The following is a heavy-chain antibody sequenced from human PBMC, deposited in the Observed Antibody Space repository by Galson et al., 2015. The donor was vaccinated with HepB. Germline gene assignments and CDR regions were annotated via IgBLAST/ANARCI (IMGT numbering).Heavy chain of an antibody. CDR3: ARTPLYDILTGYYDY. Sequence: SLRLSCAASGFTFSSYEMNWVRQAPGKGLEWVAVISYDGSNKYYADSVKGRFTISRDNSKNTLYLQMNSLRAEDTAVYYCARTPLYDILTGYYDYWGQGTLVTVSS. D-gene: IGHD3-9*01. V-gene: IGHV3-30-3*01. J-gene: IGHJ4*02. CDR2: ISYDGSNK. CDR1: GFTFSSYE.